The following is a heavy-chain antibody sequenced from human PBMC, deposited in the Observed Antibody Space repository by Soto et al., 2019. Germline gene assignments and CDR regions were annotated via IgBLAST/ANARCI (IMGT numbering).Heavy chain of an antibody. CDR3: ARSDGYNFNWLDS. D-gene: IGHD2-21*01. V-gene: IGHV1-8*01. CDR1: GYTFATYD. Sequence: QVQLVQSGAEVKTPGASVKVSCKASGYTFATYDINWVRQAPGQGLEWMGWMNPNSGNTGYAQKFQGRLTMTRDTALGVAHMELSSLRNEAPAVYYCARSDGYNFNWLDSWGQGTLVTVSA. J-gene: IGHJ5*01. CDR2: MNPNSGNT.